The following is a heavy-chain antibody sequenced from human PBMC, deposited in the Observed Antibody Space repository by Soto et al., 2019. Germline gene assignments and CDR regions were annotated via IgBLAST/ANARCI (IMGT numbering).Heavy chain of an antibody. V-gene: IGHV3-23*01. CDR1: GFTFINYA. J-gene: IGHJ4*02. CDR2: ISDTGGVS. D-gene: IGHD1-1*01. Sequence: PGGSLRLSCEASGFTFINYAMSWVRQSPGKGLEWVSSISDTGGVSYYADSMDGRFTVSRDNSKNTLYLQINSLRAEDAAIYYCVRDLYRSATMPCLDHWGQGALVTVSS. CDR3: VRDLYRSATMPCLDH.